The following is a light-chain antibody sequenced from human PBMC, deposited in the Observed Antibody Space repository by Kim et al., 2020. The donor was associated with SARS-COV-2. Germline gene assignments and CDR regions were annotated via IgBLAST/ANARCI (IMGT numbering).Light chain of an antibody. Sequence: GQRVTLSCSGSSANIESNYVYWYQPVPGTAPKVLIYRSNQRPSGVPDRFSGSKSGTSASLAISGLRSEDEADYYCAAWDDSLSGRVFGGGTKLTVL. J-gene: IGLJ3*02. CDR3: AAWDDSLSGRV. CDR2: RSN. V-gene: IGLV1-47*01. CDR1: SANIESNY.